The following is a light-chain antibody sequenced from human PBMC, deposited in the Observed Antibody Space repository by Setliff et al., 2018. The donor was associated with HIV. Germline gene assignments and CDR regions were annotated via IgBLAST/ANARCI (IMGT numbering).Light chain of an antibody. CDR2: STY. Sequence: QSALTQPPSASGAPGQRVTISCSGSSSNVGDNAVSWYQQLPGTAPKLLIYSTYLRPSGVPARFSGSKSGTSASLAISGLQSEDEADYYCASWDDSLNDYVFGTGTKVTVL. V-gene: IGLV1-44*01. CDR3: ASWDDSLNDYV. J-gene: IGLJ1*01. CDR1: SSNVGDNA.